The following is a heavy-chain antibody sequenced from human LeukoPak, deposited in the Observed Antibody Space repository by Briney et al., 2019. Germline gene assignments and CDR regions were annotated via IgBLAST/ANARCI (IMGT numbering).Heavy chain of an antibody. CDR1: GYSFTSYW. V-gene: IGHV5-51*01. J-gene: IGHJ6*02. CDR3: ARGYYDILTGSPMGVDV. CDR2: IYPGDSDT. Sequence: GESLKISCKGSGYSFTSYWIGWVRQMPGKGLEWMGIIYPGDSDTRYSPSFQGQVTISADKSISTAYLQWSSLKASDTAMYYCARGYYDILTGSPMGVDVWGQGTTVTVSS. D-gene: IGHD3-9*01.